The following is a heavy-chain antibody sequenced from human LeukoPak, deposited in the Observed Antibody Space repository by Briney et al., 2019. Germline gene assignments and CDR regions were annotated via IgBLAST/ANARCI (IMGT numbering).Heavy chain of an antibody. Sequence: GGSLRLSWAASGXTFSDYGMHWVRQAPGKGLEWVGVIWYDGSNKYYADSVKGRFTISRDNSKNTLYLQMNSLRADDTAVYYCARGVGYYYDSSGYYYFDYWGQGTLVTVSS. V-gene: IGHV3-33*01. CDR2: IWYDGSNK. CDR3: ARGVGYYYDSSGYYYFDY. D-gene: IGHD3-22*01. J-gene: IGHJ4*02. CDR1: GXTFSDYG.